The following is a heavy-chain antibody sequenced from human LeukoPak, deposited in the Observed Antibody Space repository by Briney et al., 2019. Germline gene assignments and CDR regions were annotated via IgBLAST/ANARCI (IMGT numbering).Heavy chain of an antibody. CDR1: GYSFTSYG. Sequence: ASVKVSCKASGYSFTSYGVSWVRQAPGQGLEWMGWISAFNGHTKHAQSFHGRLTMTTDTSTSTAYMELRTLTSDDTAFYYCTRDHGYSGYDLSDAFDIWGQGTLVTVSS. D-gene: IGHD5-12*01. CDR2: ISAFNGHT. J-gene: IGHJ3*02. V-gene: IGHV1-18*01. CDR3: TRDHGYSGYDLSDAFDI.